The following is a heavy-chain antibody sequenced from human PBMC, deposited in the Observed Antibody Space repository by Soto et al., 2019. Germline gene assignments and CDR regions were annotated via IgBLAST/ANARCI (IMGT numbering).Heavy chain of an antibody. J-gene: IGHJ5*02. CDR3: ARDPPGIAAGGAGA. CDR2: IYSGGDT. V-gene: IGHV3-53*01. D-gene: IGHD6-13*01. CDR1: GVTVSNNY. Sequence: EVQLVESGGGVILPGGSLRLSCAASGVTVSNNYMRWVRQAPGKGLEWVSLIYSGGDTHYADSVKGRFTISRDSSNTTVYLQMNSLRAEATAVYYCARDPPGIAAGGAGAWGQGTLVTVSS.